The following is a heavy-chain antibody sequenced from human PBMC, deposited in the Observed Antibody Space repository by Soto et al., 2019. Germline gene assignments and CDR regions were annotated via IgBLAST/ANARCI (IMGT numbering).Heavy chain of an antibody. Sequence: GESLKISCKGSGYSFTSYWISWVRQMPGKGLEWMGRIDPSDSYTNYSPSFQGHVTISADKSISTAYLQWSSLKASDTAMYYCASHFNSHLVLQCYWGQGTLVTVSS. D-gene: IGHD6-6*01. J-gene: IGHJ4*02. CDR1: GYSFTSYW. CDR2: IDPSDSYT. V-gene: IGHV5-10-1*01. CDR3: ASHFNSHLVLQCY.